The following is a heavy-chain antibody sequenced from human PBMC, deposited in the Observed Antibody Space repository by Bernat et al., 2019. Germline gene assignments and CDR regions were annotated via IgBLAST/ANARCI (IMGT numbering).Heavy chain of an antibody. CDR1: GFTFSSYT. D-gene: IGHD1-1*01. Sequence: EVQLVESGGGLVKPGGSLRLSCEASGFTFSSYTMNWVRQAPGKGLEWVSSISSGSGYIYYADSLKGRFTITRDNAKNELYLQMNSLRAEDTAVYYCARPPGPGTDYWGQGTLVTVSS. V-gene: IGHV3-21*01. CDR2: ISSGSGYI. CDR3: ARPPGPGTDY. J-gene: IGHJ4*02.